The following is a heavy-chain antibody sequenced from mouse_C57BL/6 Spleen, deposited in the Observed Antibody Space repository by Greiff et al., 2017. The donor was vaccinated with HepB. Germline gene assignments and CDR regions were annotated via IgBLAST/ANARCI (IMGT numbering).Heavy chain of an antibody. CDR1: GYTFTSYW. D-gene: IGHD3-2*02. CDR3: ATRQLRLFAY. Sequence: QVQLQQPGAELVKPGASVKLSCKASGYTFTSYWMQWVKQRPGQGLEWIGEIDPSDSYTNYNQKFKGKATLTVDTSSSTAYMQLSSLTSEDSAVYYCATRQLRLFAYWGQGTLVTVSA. CDR2: IDPSDSYT. V-gene: IGHV1-50*01. J-gene: IGHJ3*01.